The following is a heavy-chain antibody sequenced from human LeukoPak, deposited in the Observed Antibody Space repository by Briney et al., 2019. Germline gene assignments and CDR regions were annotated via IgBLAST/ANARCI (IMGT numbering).Heavy chain of an antibody. CDR3: ARVWYDSGNHLYFYYGLDV. V-gene: IGHV1-18*01. CDR2: VSAYSGDT. D-gene: IGHD3-22*01. CDR1: GYTFTTYG. J-gene: IGHJ6*02. Sequence: ASVKVSCKASGYTFTTYGITWVRRAPGQGLEWMGWVSAYSGDTDYAQSLQGRVTMTTDTSTSTAYMELTTLRSDDTAVYYCARVWYDSGNHLYFYYGLDVWGQGTTVTVSS.